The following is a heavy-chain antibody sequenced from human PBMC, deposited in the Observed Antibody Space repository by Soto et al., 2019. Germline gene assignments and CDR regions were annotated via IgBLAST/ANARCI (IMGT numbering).Heavy chain of an antibody. Sequence: ASVKVSCKASGYTFTSYYMHWVRQAPGQGLEWMGIINPSGGSTSYAQKFQGRVTMTRDTSTSTVYMELSSLRSEDTAVYYCARGQSLAYCGGDCYSDFAYWGQGTLVTVSS. CDR3: ARGQSLAYCGGDCYSDFAY. V-gene: IGHV1-46*01. D-gene: IGHD2-21*02. CDR2: INPSGGST. CDR1: GYTFTSYY. J-gene: IGHJ4*02.